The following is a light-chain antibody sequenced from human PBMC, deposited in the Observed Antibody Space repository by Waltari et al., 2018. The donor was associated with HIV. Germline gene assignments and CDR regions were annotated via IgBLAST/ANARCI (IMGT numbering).Light chain of an antibody. V-gene: IGKV1-39*01. CDR2: GAS. CDR1: QDISRF. CDR3: GQSYSSPRT. J-gene: IGKJ1*01. Sequence: DLQMTQSPSSLSASVGDRVAITGQASQDISRFFNCYQQKPGKAPKLLIYGASSLEAGVPPRFSGRGSGADFTLTISSQQPEDFATYYGGQSYSSPRTFGQGTKVEI.